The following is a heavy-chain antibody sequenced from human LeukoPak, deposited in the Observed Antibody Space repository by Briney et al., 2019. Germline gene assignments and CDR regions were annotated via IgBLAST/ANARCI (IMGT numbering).Heavy chain of an antibody. CDR3: ARETGIGDAFDI. Sequence: SETLSLTCTVSGGSISSSTFYWSWIRQPPGKGLEWIGYIYYSGSTNYNPSLKSRVTISVDTSKNQFSLKLSSVTAADTAVYYCARETGIGDAFDIWGQGTMVTVSS. J-gene: IGHJ3*02. CDR1: GGSISSSTFY. D-gene: IGHD3-10*01. CDR2: IYYSGST. V-gene: IGHV4-61*05.